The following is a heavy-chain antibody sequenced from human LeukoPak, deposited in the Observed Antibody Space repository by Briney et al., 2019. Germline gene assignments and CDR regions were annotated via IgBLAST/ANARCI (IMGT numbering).Heavy chain of an antibody. CDR1: VYTFTSYG. CDR3: ARGIAVAGTDAFDI. CDR2: ISAYNGNT. V-gene: IGHV1-18*01. Sequence: GASVKVSRKASVYTFTSYGISGVRQAPGQGLEWMGWISAYNGNTNNAQKLQGRVTMTTDTSTSTAYMELRSLRSDDAAVYYCARGIAVAGTDAFDIWGQGTMVTVSS. J-gene: IGHJ3*02. D-gene: IGHD6-19*01.